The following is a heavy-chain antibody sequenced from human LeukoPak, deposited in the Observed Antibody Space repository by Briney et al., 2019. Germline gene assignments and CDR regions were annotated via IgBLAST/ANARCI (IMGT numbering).Heavy chain of an antibody. Sequence: KSSETLSLTCAVYGGSFSGYYWSWIRQPPGKGLEWIGEINHSGSTNYNPSLKSRVTISVDTSKNQFSLKLSSVTAADTAVYYCARGRWGSPRMYSSSWSPKLNWFDPWGQGTLVTVSS. CDR3: ARGRWGSPRMYSSSWSPKLNWFDP. D-gene: IGHD6-13*01. J-gene: IGHJ5*02. V-gene: IGHV4-34*01. CDR1: GGSFSGYY. CDR2: INHSGST.